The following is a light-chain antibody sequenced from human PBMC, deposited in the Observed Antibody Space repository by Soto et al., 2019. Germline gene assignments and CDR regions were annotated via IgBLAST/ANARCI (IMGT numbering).Light chain of an antibody. Sequence: DIQMTQSPSTLSASVGDRVTITCRASQSISSWLAWYQQKTGKAPKLLISKASSLESGVPSRFIGSGSATEFTLTISSLQPDDFATYYCQQHNSYPLTFGGGTKVEIK. CDR1: QSISSW. J-gene: IGKJ4*01. CDR3: QQHNSYPLT. V-gene: IGKV1-5*03. CDR2: KAS.